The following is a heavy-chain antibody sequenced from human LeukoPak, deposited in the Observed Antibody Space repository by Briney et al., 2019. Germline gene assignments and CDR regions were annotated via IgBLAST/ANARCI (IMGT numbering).Heavy chain of an antibody. CDR3: AMGGDITTSQFDY. CDR2: VSGSGNST. D-gene: IGHD5-12*01. J-gene: IGHJ4*02. CDR1: GFTFNNCA. V-gene: IGHV3-23*01. Sequence: PGGSLRLSCAASGFTFNNCAMTWVRQAPGKGLEWVSLVSGSGNSTFYADSVKGRFTISRDNSKNTLYLQMNNLRAEDTAVYYCAMGGDITTSQFDYWGQGTLATVSS.